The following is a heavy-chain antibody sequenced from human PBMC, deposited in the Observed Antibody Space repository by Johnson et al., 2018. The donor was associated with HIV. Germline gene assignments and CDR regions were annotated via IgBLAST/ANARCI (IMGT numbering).Heavy chain of an antibody. CDR3: AKDKRDYGGPPGADAFDF. J-gene: IGHJ3*01. Sequence: VQLVESGGGLVQPGGSLRLSCAVSGFTFSRYAIHWVRQAPGKGLEYVSAISSNGGSTYYANSVKGRFTISRDNSKNTLYLQMNSLKTEDTALYYCAKDKRDYGGPPGADAFDFWGQGTMVTVSA. V-gene: IGHV3-64*01. CDR2: ISSNGGST. D-gene: IGHD4/OR15-4a*01. CDR1: GFTFSRYA.